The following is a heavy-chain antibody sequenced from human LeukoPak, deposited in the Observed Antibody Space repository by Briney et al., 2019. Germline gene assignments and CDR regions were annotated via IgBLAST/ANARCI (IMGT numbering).Heavy chain of an antibody. CDR2: ISSSSSTI. CDR3: AREFSSSSGSVSDY. Sequence: GGSLRLSCAASGFTFSSYNMNWVRQAPGKGLEWVSYISSSSSTIYYADSVKGRFTISRDNAKISLYLQVNSLRDEDTAVYYCAREFSSSSGSVSDYWGQGTLVTVSS. D-gene: IGHD6-6*01. J-gene: IGHJ4*02. V-gene: IGHV3-48*02. CDR1: GFTFSSYN.